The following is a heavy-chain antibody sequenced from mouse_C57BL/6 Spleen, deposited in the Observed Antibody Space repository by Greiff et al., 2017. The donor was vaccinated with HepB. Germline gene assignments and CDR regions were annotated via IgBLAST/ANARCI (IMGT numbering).Heavy chain of an antibody. CDR1: GYSFTNYL. J-gene: IGHJ2*01. Sequence: QVQLLQSGAELVRPGTSVKVSCKASGYSFTNYLIEWVKQRPGQGLEWIGVINPGSGGTNYNEKFKGKATLTADKSSSTAYMQLSSLTSEDSAVYFCARRDYDYFDYWGQGTTLTVSS. D-gene: IGHD2-4*01. CDR3: ARRDYDYFDY. CDR2: INPGSGGT. V-gene: IGHV1-54*01.